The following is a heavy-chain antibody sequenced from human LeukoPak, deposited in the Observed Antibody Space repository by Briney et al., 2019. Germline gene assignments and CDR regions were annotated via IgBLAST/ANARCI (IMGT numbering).Heavy chain of an antibody. D-gene: IGHD3-10*01. Sequence: SETLSLTCSVSGDSISSEAYYWSWIRQPAGKGLEWIGRISTSGSTSYNPSLKSRVIMSVDTSKNQFSLKLTSVTAADTAVYYCARGGFGDPQGKYSSKYYFDYWGQGTLVTVSS. CDR3: ARGGFGDPQGKYSSKYYFDY. V-gene: IGHV4-61*02. J-gene: IGHJ4*02. CDR1: GDSISSEAYY. CDR2: ISTSGST.